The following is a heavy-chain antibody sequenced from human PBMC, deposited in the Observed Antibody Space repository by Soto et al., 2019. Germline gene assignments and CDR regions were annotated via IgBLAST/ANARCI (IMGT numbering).Heavy chain of an antibody. J-gene: IGHJ4*02. Sequence: SETLSLTCSISGGSISSYYWSWIRQPPGKGLEWIGCIYYTGSTNYNPSLKSRVTISVDTSKSQFSLKLNSVTAADTAVYYCARDVYDSRHNAYLDYWGQGMLVTVSS. CDR2: IYYTGST. CDR3: ARDVYDSRHNAYLDY. D-gene: IGHD3-22*01. V-gene: IGHV4-59*01. CDR1: GGSISSYY.